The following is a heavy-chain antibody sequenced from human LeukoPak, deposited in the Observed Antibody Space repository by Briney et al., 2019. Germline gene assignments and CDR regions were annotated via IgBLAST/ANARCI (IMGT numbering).Heavy chain of an antibody. J-gene: IGHJ4*02. D-gene: IGHD1-1*01. CDR2: INYSGST. CDR1: DGSISNYY. V-gene: IGHV4-59*01. CDR3: ARDWNGGIYFDY. Sequence: PSETLSLTCTVSDGSISNYYWSWVRQPPGKGLEWIGYINYSGSTKYNPSLKSRVTISIDTSKNQFSLKLSSVAAADTAVYYCARDWNGGIYFDYWGQGTLVTVFS.